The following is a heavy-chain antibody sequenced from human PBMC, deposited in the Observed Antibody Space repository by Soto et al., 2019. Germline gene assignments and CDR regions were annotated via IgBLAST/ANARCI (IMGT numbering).Heavy chain of an antibody. CDR2: ISAYNGNT. J-gene: IGHJ5*02. V-gene: IGHV1-18*01. CDR3: ARDRGLGYCSSTSSYRSCNWFDP. D-gene: IGHD2-2*01. Sequence: ASVKVSCKASGYTFTSYGISWVRQAPGQGLEWMGWISAYNGNTNYAQKLQGRVTMTTDTSTSTAYMELRSLRSDDTAVYYCARDRGLGYCSSTSSYRSCNWFDPWGQGTLVTVSS. CDR1: GYTFTSYG.